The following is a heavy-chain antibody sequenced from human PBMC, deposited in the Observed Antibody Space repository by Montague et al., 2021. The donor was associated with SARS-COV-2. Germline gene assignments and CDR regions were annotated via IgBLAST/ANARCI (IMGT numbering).Heavy chain of an antibody. CDR3: TIEGHITTICSGCPRHWFDP. J-gene: IGHJ5*02. D-gene: IGHD2-2*01. V-gene: IGHV4-61*02. CDR1: GDSISRNNLY. Sequence: TLSLTCTLSGDSISRNNLYWTWIRQPAGKGLEWIGRISTTGSPEYNPSLKSRVTLSLDTSKNQFSLRLSSVTAADTAMYYCTIEGHITTICSGCPRHWFDPWGQGTLVTVSS. CDR2: ISTTGSP.